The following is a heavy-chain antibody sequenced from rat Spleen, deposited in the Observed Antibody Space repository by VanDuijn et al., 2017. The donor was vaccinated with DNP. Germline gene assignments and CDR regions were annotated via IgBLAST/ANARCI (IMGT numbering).Heavy chain of an antibody. CDR1: EFTFSRSD. CDR2: ISPSGANI. J-gene: IGHJ2*01. D-gene: IGHD1-12*02. V-gene: IGHV5-19*01. CDR3: VSRAPGNYYCARWSDYFDY. Sequence: EVQLVESGGGLVQPGRSLKISCVASEFTFSRSDVAWVRQAPTRGLEWVASISPSGANIFYRDSVKGRFTISRDIPKSTLYLQMDSLRSEDTATYYCVSRAPGNYYCARWSDYFDYWGQGVMVTVSS.